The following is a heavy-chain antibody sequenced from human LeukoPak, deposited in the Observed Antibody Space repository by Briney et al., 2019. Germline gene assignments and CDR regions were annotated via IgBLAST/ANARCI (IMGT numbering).Heavy chain of an antibody. CDR1: GFTFSTYA. CDR3: AREKRGSGCFDV. CDR2: ISNDGSNK. D-gene: IGHD6-19*01. J-gene: IGHJ6*02. Sequence: GGSLRLSCAASGFTFSTYAMHWVRQARGKGLEWVSVISNDGSNKYYADSVKGRFTISRDNAKNSLYLQMNSLRAEDTAVYYCAREKRGSGCFDVWGQGTTVTVSS. V-gene: IGHV3-30-3*01.